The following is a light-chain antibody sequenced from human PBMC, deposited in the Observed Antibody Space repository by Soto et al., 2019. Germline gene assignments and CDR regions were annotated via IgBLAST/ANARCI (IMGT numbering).Light chain of an antibody. J-gene: IGKJ1*01. Sequence: DIQMTQSPSTLSASVGDRVTITCRASQSISNWLAWYQQTPGKAPKLLIYDASSLQSGVPSRFSGSGSGTEFTLTISSLQPEDFATYYCHQYYSYWTFAQGTKVDIK. CDR1: QSISNW. CDR2: DAS. CDR3: HQYYSYWT. V-gene: IGKV1-5*01.